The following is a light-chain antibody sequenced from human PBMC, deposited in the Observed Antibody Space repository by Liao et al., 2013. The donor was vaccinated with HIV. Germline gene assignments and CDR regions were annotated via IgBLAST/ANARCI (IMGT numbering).Light chain of an antibody. CDR1: NIGSKS. V-gene: IGLV3-21*01. Sequence: SYELAQPPSVSVAPGKTARVTCGGYNIGSKSVHWYQLKAGQAPVLVMYYNTDRPSGIPERFSGSNSGNTATLIISRVEAGDEADYYCQVWDSTRDPVVFGGGTKVTVL. CDR2: YNT. J-gene: IGLJ2*01. CDR3: QVWDSTRDPVV.